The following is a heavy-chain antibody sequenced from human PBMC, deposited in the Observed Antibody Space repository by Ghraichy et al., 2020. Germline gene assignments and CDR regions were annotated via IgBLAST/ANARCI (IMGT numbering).Heavy chain of an antibody. V-gene: IGHV3-48*01. CDR2: ISSSSSTI. CDR3: ARSKGWSGGGDAFDI. Sequence: GGSLRLSCAASGFTFSSYSMNWVRQAPGKGLEWVSYISSSSSTIYYADSVKGRFTISRDNAKNSLYLQMNSLRAEDTAVYYCARSKGWSGGGDAFDIWGQGTMVTVSS. CDR1: GFTFSSYS. J-gene: IGHJ3*02. D-gene: IGHD3-16*01.